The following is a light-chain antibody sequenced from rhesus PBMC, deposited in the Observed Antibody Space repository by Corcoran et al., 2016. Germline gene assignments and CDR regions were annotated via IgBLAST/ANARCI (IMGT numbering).Light chain of an antibody. CDR1: QGISDY. Sequence: DIQMTQSPSSLSASVGDRVTITCRASQGISDYLSWYQQKPGKPPKRLIDAASRLESGVPSRFSGSGSGTEVTLTISSLQSEDFAAYYCLQGYTTPYSFGQGTKVEIK. CDR3: LQGYTTPYS. CDR2: AAS. V-gene: IGKV1-36*02. J-gene: IGKJ2*01.